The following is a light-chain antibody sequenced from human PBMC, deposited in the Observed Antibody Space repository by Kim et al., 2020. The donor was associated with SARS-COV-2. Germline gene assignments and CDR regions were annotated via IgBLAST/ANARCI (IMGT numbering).Light chain of an antibody. CDR2: DAS. J-gene: IGKJ1*01. V-gene: IGKV1-27*01. CDR1: QVISNY. CDR3: QQYDSVPWT. Sequence: DIQLTQSPSSLSASVGDGVTIACRADQVISNYLAWYQRKPGRPPTLLIYDASGLQSGVPSRFSGSRSGTDFTLTISSLQPEDVGTYYCQQYDSVPWTFGQGTKVYIK.